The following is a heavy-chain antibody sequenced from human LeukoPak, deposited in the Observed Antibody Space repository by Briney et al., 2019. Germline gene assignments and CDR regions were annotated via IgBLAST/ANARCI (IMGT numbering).Heavy chain of an antibody. Sequence: SGTLSLTCAVYGGSFSGYYWSWIRQPPGKGLEWIGEINHSGSTNYNPSLKSRVTISVDTSKNQFSLKLSSVTAADTAVYYCARVTRAGTVDYWGQGTLVTVSS. CDR1: GGSFSGYY. V-gene: IGHV4-34*01. J-gene: IGHJ4*02. D-gene: IGHD6-13*01. CDR2: INHSGST. CDR3: ARVTRAGTVDY.